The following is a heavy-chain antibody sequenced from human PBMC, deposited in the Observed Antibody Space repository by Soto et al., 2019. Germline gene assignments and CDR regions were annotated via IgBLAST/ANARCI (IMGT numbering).Heavy chain of an antibody. CDR1: GGSISSGGYY. D-gene: IGHD2-15*01. CDR2: IYYSGST. Sequence: TLSLTCTVSGGSISSGGYYWSWIRQHPGKGLEWIGYIYYSGSTYYNPSLKSRVTISVDTSKNQFSLKLSSVTAADTAVYYCARAAPEYCSGGSCYSGFGTLFDYWGQGTLVTVSS. CDR3: ARAAPEYCSGGSCYSGFGTLFDY. J-gene: IGHJ4*02. V-gene: IGHV4-31*03.